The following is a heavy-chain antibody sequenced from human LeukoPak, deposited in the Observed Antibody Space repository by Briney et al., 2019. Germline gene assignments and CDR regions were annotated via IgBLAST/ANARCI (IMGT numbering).Heavy chain of an antibody. V-gene: IGHV5-51*01. CDR3: ATGRSDFDY. D-gene: IGHD1-26*01. Sequence: GESLKISCKGSGYSINNYWIGWVRQMPGKGLEWMGIIYPADSDIRYSPSFQGQVTISADKSISTAYLQWSSLKASDTAMYYCATGRSDFDYWGQGTLVTVSS. J-gene: IGHJ4*02. CDR2: IYPADSDI. CDR1: GYSINNYW.